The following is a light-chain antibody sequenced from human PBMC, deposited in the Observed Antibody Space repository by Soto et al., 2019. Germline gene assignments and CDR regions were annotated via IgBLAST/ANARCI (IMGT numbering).Light chain of an antibody. J-gene: IGLJ1*01. CDR2: RNN. Sequence: QSVLTQPLSASGTPGQRVPISCSGSSSNIGSNYVYWYQQLPGTAPKLLIYRNNQRPSGVPDRFSGSKSGTSASLAISGLRSEDEADYYCAAWDDSLSGYVFGTGTKVTVL. CDR1: SSNIGSNY. CDR3: AAWDDSLSGYV. V-gene: IGLV1-47*01.